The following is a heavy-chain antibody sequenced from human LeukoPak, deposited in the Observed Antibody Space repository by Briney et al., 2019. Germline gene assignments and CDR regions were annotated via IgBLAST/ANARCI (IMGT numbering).Heavy chain of an antibody. CDR2: ISSSGSTI. D-gene: IGHD3-22*01. V-gene: IGHV3-11*01. CDR3: AKNFDSSGYYRTPTDY. J-gene: IGHJ4*02. CDR1: GFTFSDYY. Sequence: PGGSLRLSCAASGFTFSDYYMSWIRQAPGKGLEWVSDISSSGSTIYYADSVKGRFTVSRDNAKNSQYLQMNSLRAEDTAVYYCAKNFDSSGYYRTPTDYWGQGTLVTVSS.